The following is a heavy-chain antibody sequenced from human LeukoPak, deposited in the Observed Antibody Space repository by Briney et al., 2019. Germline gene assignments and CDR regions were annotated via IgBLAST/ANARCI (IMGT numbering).Heavy chain of an antibody. CDR2: ISSGSSTI. V-gene: IGHV3-48*02. D-gene: IGHD4-23*01. CDR1: GFSFSSYS. CDR3: ARDAGYGSKSVGY. Sequence: GGSLRLSCAASGFSFSSYSMNWVRQAPGKGLEWLSYISSGSSTIYYADSVKGRFTISRDNAKNSLYLQMNSLRDEDSAVFYCARDAGYGSKSVGYWGQGTLVTVSS. J-gene: IGHJ4*02.